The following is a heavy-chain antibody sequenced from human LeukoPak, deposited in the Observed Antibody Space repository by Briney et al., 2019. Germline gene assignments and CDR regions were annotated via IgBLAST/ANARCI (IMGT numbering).Heavy chain of an antibody. D-gene: IGHD3-22*01. CDR2: IYSGGST. CDR1: GFTSSDNF. Sequence: GGSLRLSCAASGFTSSDNFMSWIRQAPGKGLEWVSVIYSGGSTYYADSVKGRFTISRDNSKNTLYLQMNSLRAEDTAVYYCASSITMTSYYFDYWGQGTLVTVSS. J-gene: IGHJ4*02. CDR3: ASSITMTSYYFDY. V-gene: IGHV3-53*01.